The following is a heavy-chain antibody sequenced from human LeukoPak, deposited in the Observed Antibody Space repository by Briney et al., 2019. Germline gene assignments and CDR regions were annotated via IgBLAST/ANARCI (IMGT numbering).Heavy chain of an antibody. CDR3: ARDLYGGGPLVY. Sequence: GGSLRLSCAASGFTFSSYGMHWVRQAPGKGLEWVAVIWYDGSNKCYADSVKGRFTISRDNSKNTLYLQMNSLRAEDTAVYYCARDLYGGGPLVYWGQGTLVTVSS. D-gene: IGHD4-23*01. CDR1: GFTFSSYG. V-gene: IGHV3-33*01. J-gene: IGHJ4*02. CDR2: IWYDGSNK.